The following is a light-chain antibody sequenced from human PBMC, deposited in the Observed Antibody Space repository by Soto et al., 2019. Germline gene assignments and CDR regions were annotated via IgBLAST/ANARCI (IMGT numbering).Light chain of an antibody. CDR2: EVT. V-gene: IGLV2-8*01. J-gene: IGLJ2*01. CDR1: GSDVARYDY. Sequence: QSALTQPPSASGSPGQSVTISCTGTGSDVARYDYVSWYQQHPGKAPKLIIYEVTKRPSGVPDRFSASKSGTTASLTVSGLQAEDEADYYCSSYADTNNLVFGGGTKVTVL. CDR3: SSYADTNNLV.